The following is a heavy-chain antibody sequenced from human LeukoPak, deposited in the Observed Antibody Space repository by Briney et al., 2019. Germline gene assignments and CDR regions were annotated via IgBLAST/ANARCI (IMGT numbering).Heavy chain of an antibody. CDR3: ARDRAYYYDSSGYWYFDY. Sequence: ASVKVSCKASGYTFTSYAMHWVRQAPGQRLEWMGWINAGNGNTKYSQKFQGRVTITRDTSASTAYMELSSLRSEDTAVYYCARDRAYYYDSSGYWYFDYWGQGTLVTVSS. J-gene: IGHJ4*02. V-gene: IGHV1-3*01. D-gene: IGHD3-22*01. CDR2: INAGNGNT. CDR1: GYTFTSYA.